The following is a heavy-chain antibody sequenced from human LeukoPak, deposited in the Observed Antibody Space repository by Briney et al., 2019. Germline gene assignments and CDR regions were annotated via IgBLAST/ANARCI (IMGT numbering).Heavy chain of an antibody. D-gene: IGHD6-19*01. CDR3: ARVVAVTGTPVYYMDV. Sequence: ASVKVSCKASGYMFTGYYMHWVRHAPGQGLEWMGWINPNSGGTNYAQTFRGRVTMTRDTSISTAYMDLNRLRSDDTAVYYCARVVAVTGTPVYYMDVWGKGTTVTVSS. CDR2: INPNSGGT. CDR1: GYMFTGYY. J-gene: IGHJ6*03. V-gene: IGHV1-2*02.